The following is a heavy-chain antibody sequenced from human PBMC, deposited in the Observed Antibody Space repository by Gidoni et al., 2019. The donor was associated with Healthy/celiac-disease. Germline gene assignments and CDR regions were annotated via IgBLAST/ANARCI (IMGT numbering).Heavy chain of an antibody. CDR2: IYSGGST. Sequence: EVQLVESGGGLVQPGGSLRLSCAASGFTVSSNYFSCVRQAPGKGLEWVSVIYSGGSTYVAAAVKGRFTISRDKSKNTLYRQMNSLRAEDTAVYDCARAGRYCSGGSCYLFDIGWYFDLWGRGTLVTVSS. CDR3: ARAGRYCSGGSCYLFDIGWYFDL. V-gene: IGHV3-66*01. J-gene: IGHJ2*01. D-gene: IGHD2-15*01. CDR1: GFTVSSNY.